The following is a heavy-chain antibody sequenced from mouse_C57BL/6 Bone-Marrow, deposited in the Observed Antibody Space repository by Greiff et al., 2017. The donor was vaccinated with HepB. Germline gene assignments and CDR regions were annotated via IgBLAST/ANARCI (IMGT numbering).Heavy chain of an antibody. D-gene: IGHD2-5*01. V-gene: IGHV1-54*01. J-gene: IGHJ3*01. CDR2: IDPGSGGT. CDR3: ARSGCYSNCEARFAY. Sequence: QVQLQQSGAELVRPGTSVKVSCKASGYAFTNYLIEWVKQRPGQGLEWIGVIDPGSGGTNYNEKFKGKATLTADKSSSTAYMQLSSLTSEDSAVYVCARSGCYSNCEARFAYWGQGTLVTVSA. CDR1: GYAFTNYL.